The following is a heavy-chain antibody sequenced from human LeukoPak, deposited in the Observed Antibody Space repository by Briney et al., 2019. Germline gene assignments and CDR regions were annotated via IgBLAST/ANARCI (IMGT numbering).Heavy chain of an antibody. J-gene: IGHJ4*02. CDR1: GFSFSDYW. CDR2: VKPDGSEK. Sequence: GGSLRLSCAASGFSFSDYWMSWVRQAPGKGLEWVANVKPDGSEKYYVDSVKGRFTISRDNARNSLYLQMDSLRAEDTAVYYCANLWEMGYWGQGILVTVSS. D-gene: IGHD5-24*01. V-gene: IGHV3-7*01. CDR3: ANLWEMGY.